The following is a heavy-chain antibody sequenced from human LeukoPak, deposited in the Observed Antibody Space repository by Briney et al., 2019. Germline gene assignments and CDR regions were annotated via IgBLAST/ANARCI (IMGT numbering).Heavy chain of an antibody. CDR3: ARTTTPHYYGSGSYALGY. J-gene: IGHJ4*02. Sequence: TGGSLRLSCAASGFTFSSYGMHWVRQAPGKGLEWVAVISNDGTIKYYADSVKGRFTISRDNSKNTLYLQMSSLSAEDTAVYYCARTTTPHYYGSGSYALGYWGQGTLVTVPS. CDR1: GFTFSSYG. CDR2: ISNDGTIK. D-gene: IGHD3-10*01. V-gene: IGHV3-30*03.